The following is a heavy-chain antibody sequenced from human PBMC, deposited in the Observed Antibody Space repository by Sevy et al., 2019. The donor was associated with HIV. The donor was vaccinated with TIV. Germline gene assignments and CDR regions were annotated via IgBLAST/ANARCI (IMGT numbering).Heavy chain of an antibody. CDR2: ISTDGST. CDR3: ARASRVTLILIVRIGWHFDL. J-gene: IGHJ2*01. CDR1: GFSVSSSY. V-gene: IGHV3-53*01. D-gene: IGHD3-22*01. Sequence: GGSLILSCAASGFSVSSSYVTWVRQAPGKGLEWVSVISTDGSTYYADSVKGRFTISRDSSKNTLSLQMNSLRGEDTAVYYCARASRVTLILIVRIGWHFDLWGRGTLVTVSS.